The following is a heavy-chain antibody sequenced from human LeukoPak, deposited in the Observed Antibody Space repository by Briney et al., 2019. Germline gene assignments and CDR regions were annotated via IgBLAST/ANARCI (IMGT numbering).Heavy chain of an antibody. CDR2: ISYSGII. Sequence: PSETLSLTCAVYGGSFSGYYWSWIRQPPGQGLEWIGEISYSGIINYNPSLKSRVSISVDTSKNQFSLKLSSVTAADTAVYYCARVSWDTMVRGVYPFFDYWGQGTLVTVSS. J-gene: IGHJ4*02. CDR1: GGSFSGYY. CDR3: ARVSWDTMVRGVYPFFDY. D-gene: IGHD3-10*01. V-gene: IGHV4-34*01.